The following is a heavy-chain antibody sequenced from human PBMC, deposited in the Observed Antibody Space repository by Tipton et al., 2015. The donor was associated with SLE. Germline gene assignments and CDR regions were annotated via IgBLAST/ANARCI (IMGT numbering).Heavy chain of an antibody. J-gene: IGHJ4*02. Sequence: LRLSCTVPGGSISSHYWSWIRQPPGKGLEWIGYIYYSGSTNYNPSLKSRVTISVDTSKNQFSLKLSSVTAADTAVYYCARGLGEFDYWGQGTLVTVSS. V-gene: IGHV4-59*11. CDR3: ARGLGEFDY. D-gene: IGHD3-16*01. CDR1: GGSISSHY. CDR2: IYYSGST.